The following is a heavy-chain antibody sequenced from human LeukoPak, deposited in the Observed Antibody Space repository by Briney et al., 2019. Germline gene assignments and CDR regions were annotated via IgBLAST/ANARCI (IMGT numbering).Heavy chain of an antibody. CDR3: ARGLHGWQSGYFDY. CDR1: GGSISSYY. Sequence: SETLSLTCTVSGGSISSYYWSRIRQPPGKGLEWIGYIYYSGSTNYNPSLKSRVTISVDTSKNQFSLKLSSVTAADTAVYYCARGLHGWQSGYFDYWGQGTLVTVSS. V-gene: IGHV4-59*01. J-gene: IGHJ4*02. D-gene: IGHD6-19*01. CDR2: IYYSGST.